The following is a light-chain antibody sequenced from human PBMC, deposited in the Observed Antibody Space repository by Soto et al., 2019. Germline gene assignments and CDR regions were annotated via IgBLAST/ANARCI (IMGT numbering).Light chain of an antibody. V-gene: IGLV2-8*01. CDR2: EFS. Sequence: QAVLNQPASASGSPGQAVTISCTGTSSDVGAYHYVSWYQQHPGKAPKGMIXEFSKRPSGVPDRFSGYKSGNTASLTVSGLQAEDEAEYYCSSYAGTNRVFGTGTKVTVL. J-gene: IGLJ1*01. CDR1: SSDVGAYHY. CDR3: SSYAGTNRV.